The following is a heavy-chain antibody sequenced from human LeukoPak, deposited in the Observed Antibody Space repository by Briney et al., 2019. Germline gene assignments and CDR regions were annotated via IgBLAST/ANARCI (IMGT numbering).Heavy chain of an antibody. CDR3: ARPPDYGDYESYYFDY. Sequence: ALVKVSCKASGYTFTSYYMHWVRQAPGQGLEWMGIINPSGGSTSYAQKFQGRVTMTRDTSTSTVYMELSSLRSEDTAVYYCARPPDYGDYESYYFDYWGQGTLVTVSS. V-gene: IGHV1-46*01. CDR1: GYTFTSYY. J-gene: IGHJ4*02. D-gene: IGHD4-17*01. CDR2: INPSGGST.